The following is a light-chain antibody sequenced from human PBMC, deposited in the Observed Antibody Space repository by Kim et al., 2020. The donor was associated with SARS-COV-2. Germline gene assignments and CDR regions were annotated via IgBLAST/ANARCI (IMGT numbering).Light chain of an antibody. CDR2: EVS. CDR1: QSLLHSDEKTY. Sequence: DVVMTQTPLSLSVTPGQPASISCKSSQSLLHSDEKTYLYWFLQRPGQSPHLLIHEVSGRFSGVPNRFSGSGSGTVFTLKISRVEAEDVGVYYCMQGTHLPYTFGQGTKLEIK. CDR3: MQGTHLPYT. J-gene: IGKJ2*01. V-gene: IGKV2-29*02.